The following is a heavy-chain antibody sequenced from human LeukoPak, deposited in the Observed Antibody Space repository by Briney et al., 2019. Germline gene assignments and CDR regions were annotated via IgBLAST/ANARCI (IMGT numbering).Heavy chain of an antibody. D-gene: IGHD6-13*01. Sequence: PGGSLRLSCAASGFTFSSYAMHWARQAPGKGLDWVAVISYDGSNKYHADSVKGRFTISRDNSKNTLYLQMNSLRAEDTAVYYCARDYIAAAGKTYYYYGMDVWGQGTAVTVSS. J-gene: IGHJ6*02. V-gene: IGHV3-30-3*01. CDR1: GFTFSSYA. CDR2: ISYDGSNK. CDR3: ARDYIAAAGKTYYYYGMDV.